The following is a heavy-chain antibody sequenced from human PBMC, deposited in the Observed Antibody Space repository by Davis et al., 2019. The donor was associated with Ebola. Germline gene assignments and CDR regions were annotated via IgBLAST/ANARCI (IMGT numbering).Heavy chain of an antibody. V-gene: IGHV1-18*01. CDR3: ARVVATWRVVDDY. CDR1: GYSFITYG. Sequence: ASVKVSCKTSGYSFITYGIMWVRQAPGQGLEWLGWIAAYNGYTNYVQKFQGRVTMTIETSTSTAYMELRSLKSDDTAVYYCARVVATWRVVDDYWGQGTLVTVSS. D-gene: IGHD2-21*01. J-gene: IGHJ4*02. CDR2: IAAYNGYT.